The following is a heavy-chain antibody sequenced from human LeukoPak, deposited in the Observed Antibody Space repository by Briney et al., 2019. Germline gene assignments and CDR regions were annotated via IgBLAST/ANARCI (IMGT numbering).Heavy chain of an antibody. J-gene: IGHJ6*03. Sequence: GGSLRLSCAVSGFTFSGYSMNWVRQAPGKGLEWVSSISSSTAYIYYADSMKGRLTVSRDNAKNSLYLQMNSLRAEDTAVYYCARAMTTEAPYYVDVWGKGTTVTVSS. D-gene: IGHD4-17*01. CDR3: ARAMTTEAPYYVDV. CDR2: ISSSTAYI. V-gene: IGHV3-21*01. CDR1: GFTFSGYS.